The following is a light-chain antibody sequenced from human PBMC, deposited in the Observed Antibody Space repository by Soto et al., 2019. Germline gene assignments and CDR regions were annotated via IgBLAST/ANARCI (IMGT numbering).Light chain of an antibody. V-gene: IGKV3-20*01. J-gene: IGKJ4*01. Sequence: ETVLTQSPGTLSLSAGERATLSCRASQSVNSNYLGWYQQKPGQAPRLLMDGASSRATGIPDRFSGSGSGTDFTLTISRLEPEDFAVYYCQQHGDSLTFGGGTKVDI. CDR3: QQHGDSLT. CDR2: GAS. CDR1: QSVNSNY.